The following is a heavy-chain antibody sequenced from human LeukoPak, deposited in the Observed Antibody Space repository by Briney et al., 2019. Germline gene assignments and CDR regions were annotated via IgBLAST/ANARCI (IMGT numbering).Heavy chain of an antibody. CDR3: ARVRDYYDSSGWLGRDCYYYMAV. D-gene: IGHD3-22*01. CDR1: GFTFSSYR. Sequence: GGSLRLSCAASGFTFSSYRMSWVRQAPGKGLEWVANIKQDGSEKYYVDSVKARFTISRDNAKNSPYLQMNSLRAEDTAVYYCARVRDYYDSSGWLGRDCYYYMAVWGKGTTVTISS. V-gene: IGHV3-7*01. CDR2: IKQDGSEK. J-gene: IGHJ6*03.